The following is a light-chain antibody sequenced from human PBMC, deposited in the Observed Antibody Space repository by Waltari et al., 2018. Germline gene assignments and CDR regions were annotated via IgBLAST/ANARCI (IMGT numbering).Light chain of an antibody. V-gene: IGKV1D-16*01. J-gene: IGKJ2*01. Sequence: DIQMTQSPSPLSASVGDKVTITCHASEDIYRRLVWFQQKPGQAPQSLVYGAVSLRTGVPSRFSGSGSGADYTLTIDSLQPGDFATYYCHQYYDLPYTFGQGT. CDR3: HQYYDLPYT. CDR2: GAV. CDR1: EDIYRR.